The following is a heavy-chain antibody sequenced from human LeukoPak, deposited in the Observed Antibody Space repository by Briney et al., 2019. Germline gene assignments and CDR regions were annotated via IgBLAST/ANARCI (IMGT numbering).Heavy chain of an antibody. CDR2: LSYDGNDK. J-gene: IGHJ4*02. CDR1: GFTFSRYG. CDR3: AKDRDDYGASYYFDY. D-gene: IGHD4-17*01. Sequence: GGSLRLSCAASGFTFSRYGMHWVRQAPGKGLEWVPVLSYDGNDKYYADSVKGRFTISRDNSKNTLYLQMNSLRPEDTAVYYCAKDRDDYGASYYFDYWGQGTLVTVSS. V-gene: IGHV3-30*18.